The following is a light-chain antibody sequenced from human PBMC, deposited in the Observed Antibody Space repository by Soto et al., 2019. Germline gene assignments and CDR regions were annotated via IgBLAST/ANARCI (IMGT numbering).Light chain of an antibody. J-gene: IGLJ3*02. CDR2: GYI. CDR1: SPNIGAGYE. V-gene: IGLV1-40*01. CDR3: QSYDSSLSAWV. Sequence: QSVLTQPPSVSGAPGQRVTISCTGRSPNIGAGYEVHWYRQLPGKAPNLLIYGYINRPSGVPDRFSGSKSGTSASLAITGLQAEDEADYYCQSYDSSLSAWVFGGGTKVTVL.